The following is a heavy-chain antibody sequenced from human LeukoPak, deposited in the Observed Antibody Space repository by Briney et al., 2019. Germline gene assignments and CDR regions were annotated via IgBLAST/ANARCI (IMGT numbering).Heavy chain of an antibody. Sequence: GRSLRLSCAASGFTFSSYGMHWVRQAPGKGLEWVSVIYSGGSTYYADSVKGRFTISRHNSKNTLYLQMNSLRAEDTAVYYCARGYSSSWYWGQGTLVTVSS. CDR2: IYSGGST. CDR1: GFTFSSYG. J-gene: IGHJ4*02. CDR3: ARGYSSSWY. V-gene: IGHV3-53*04. D-gene: IGHD6-13*01.